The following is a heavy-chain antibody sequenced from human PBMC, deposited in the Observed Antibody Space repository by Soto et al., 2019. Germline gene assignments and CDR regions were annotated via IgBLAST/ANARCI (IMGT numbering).Heavy chain of an antibody. J-gene: IGHJ6*02. V-gene: IGHV1-46*03. Sequence: ASVKVSCKASGYTFTSYYMHWVRQAPGQGLEWMGIINPSGGSTSCAQKFQGRVTMTRDTSTSTVYMELSSLRSEDTAVYYCAREMIVVVQAARMDVWGQGTTVTVSS. CDR3: AREMIVVVQAARMDV. CDR1: GYTFTSYY. D-gene: IGHD2-2*01. CDR2: INPSGGST.